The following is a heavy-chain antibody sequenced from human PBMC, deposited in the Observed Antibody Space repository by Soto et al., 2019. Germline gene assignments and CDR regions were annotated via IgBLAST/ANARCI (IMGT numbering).Heavy chain of an antibody. D-gene: IGHD3-22*01. J-gene: IGHJ4*02. CDR1: GGSFSGYY. V-gene: IGHV4-34*01. CDR2: INHSGST. Sequence: LSLTCAVYGGSFSGYYWSWIRQPPGKGLEWIGEINHSGSTNYNPSLKSRVTISVDTSKNQFSLKLSSVTAADTAVYYCARGSDYYDSSGYPRSYYFDYWGQGTLVTAPQ. CDR3: ARGSDYYDSSGYPRSYYFDY.